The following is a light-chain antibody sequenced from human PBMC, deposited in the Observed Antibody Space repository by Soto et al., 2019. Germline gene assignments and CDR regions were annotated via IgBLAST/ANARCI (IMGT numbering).Light chain of an antibody. J-gene: IGLJ1*01. V-gene: IGLV2-8*01. Sequence: QSALTQTPSASGSLGQSVTISCTGTRSDVGGYNYVSWYQQHPGRAPKLMIFEVSKRPSGVPARFSGSKSGNAASLTVSGLQADDEADYYCSSYAGSNNYVFGTGTQLTVL. CDR1: RSDVGGYNY. CDR2: EVS. CDR3: SSYAGSNNYV.